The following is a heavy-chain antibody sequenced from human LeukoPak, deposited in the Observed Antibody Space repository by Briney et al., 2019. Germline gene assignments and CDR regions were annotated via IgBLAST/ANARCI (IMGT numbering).Heavy chain of an antibody. Sequence: WASVKVSCKVSGYTLTELSMHWVRQAPGKGLEWMGGFDPEDGETIYAQKFQGRVTMTEDTSTDTAYTELSSLRSEDTAVYYCATAGHYYGSGSYPYYFDYWGQGTLVTVSS. V-gene: IGHV1-24*01. CDR3: ATAGHYYGSGSYPYYFDY. CDR1: GYTLTELS. J-gene: IGHJ4*02. CDR2: FDPEDGET. D-gene: IGHD3-10*01.